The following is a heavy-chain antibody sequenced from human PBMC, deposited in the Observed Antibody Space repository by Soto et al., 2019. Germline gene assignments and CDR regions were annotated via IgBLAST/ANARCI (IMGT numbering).Heavy chain of an antibody. Sequence: ASVKVSCKASGYPFTSYVISWVRQAPGQGLEWMGWISAYNGNTNYAQKLQGRVTMTTDTSTSTAYMELRSLRSDDTAVYYCARGRLRFLEWLSAADDAFDIWGQGTMVTVSS. J-gene: IGHJ3*02. V-gene: IGHV1-18*01. D-gene: IGHD3-3*01. CDR3: ARGRLRFLEWLSAADDAFDI. CDR2: ISAYNGNT. CDR1: GYPFTSYV.